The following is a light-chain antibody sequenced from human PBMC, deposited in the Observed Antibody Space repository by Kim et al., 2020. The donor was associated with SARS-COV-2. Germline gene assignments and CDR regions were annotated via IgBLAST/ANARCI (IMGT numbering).Light chain of an antibody. J-gene: IGLJ2*01. V-gene: IGLV3-1*01. CDR1: KLGDKY. CDR3: QAWDSSSVV. CDR2: QDS. Sequence: SYELTQPPSVSVSPGQTASITCSGDKLGDKYACWYQQKPGQSPVPVIYQDSNRPSGIPERFSGSNSGNTATLTISGTQAMDEADYYCQAWDSSSVVFGGG.